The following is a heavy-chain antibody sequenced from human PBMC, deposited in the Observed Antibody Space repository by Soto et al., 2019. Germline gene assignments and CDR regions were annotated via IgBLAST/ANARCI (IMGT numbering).Heavy chain of an antibody. D-gene: IGHD1-26*01. CDR3: TRPGYSSDDVDV. J-gene: IGHJ6*02. V-gene: IGHV3-73*01. Sequence: PGGSLRLSCVASGFKLSCSTRYWVRQASGKGLEWVGRIRSKPNNYATAYAASVKGRFTISRDDSKNTAYLQMNSLKTEDTAVYYCTRPGYSSDDVDVWGQGTTVTVSS. CDR1: GFKLSCST. CDR2: IRSKPNNYAT.